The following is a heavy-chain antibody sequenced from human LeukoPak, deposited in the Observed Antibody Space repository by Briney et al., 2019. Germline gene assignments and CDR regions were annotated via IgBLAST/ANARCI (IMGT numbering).Heavy chain of an antibody. D-gene: IGHD6-13*01. Sequence: GGSLRLSCAASGFTFSSYWMHWVRQAPGKGLVWVSRINSDGSSTSYADSVKGRFTISRDNAKNTLHLQMNSLRAEDTAVYYCAREGSSTWYGNWFDPWGQGTLVTVSS. V-gene: IGHV3-74*01. CDR1: GFTFSSYW. J-gene: IGHJ5*02. CDR3: AREGSSTWYGNWFDP. CDR2: INSDGSST.